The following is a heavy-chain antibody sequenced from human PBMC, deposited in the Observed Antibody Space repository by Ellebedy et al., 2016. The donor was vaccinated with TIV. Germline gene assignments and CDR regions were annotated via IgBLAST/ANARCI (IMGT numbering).Heavy chain of an antibody. D-gene: IGHD3-10*01. V-gene: IGHV6-1*01. CDR2: TYYRSKWYN. CDR1: GDSVSSNSAA. J-gene: IGHJ5*02. Sequence: SQTLSLTCAIPGDSVSSNSAAWNWIRQSPSRGLEWLGRTYYRSKWYNDYAVSVKSRITINPDKSKNQFSLQLNSVTPEDTALYYCARSRGYYYGSGKNWFDPWGQGTLVTVSS. CDR3: ARSRGYYYGSGKNWFDP.